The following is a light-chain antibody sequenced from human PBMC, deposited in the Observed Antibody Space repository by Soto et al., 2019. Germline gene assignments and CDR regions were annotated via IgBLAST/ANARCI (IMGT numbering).Light chain of an antibody. J-gene: IGLJ2*01. CDR3: CSYAGSYTWV. CDR2: DVT. CDR1: SSDVGAYEY. Sequence: QSALTQPRSVSESPGQSVTISCTGTSSDVGAYEYVSWYQQHPGKAHQLMIYDVTKRPSGVPHRFAGSRSGNTASLTISGLQAEDDADYYCCSYAGSYTWVFGGGNKRTVL. V-gene: IGLV2-11*01.